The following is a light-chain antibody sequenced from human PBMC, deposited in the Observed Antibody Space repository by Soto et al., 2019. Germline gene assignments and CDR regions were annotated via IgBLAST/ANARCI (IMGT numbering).Light chain of an antibody. J-gene: IGKJ4*01. CDR3: QQADSFPLT. Sequence: DIQMTQSPSSVSASVGDSVTITCRASQVISSWLAWYQQKPGKAPKLLIYAASSLESGVPSRFSGSGSGTDFTLTINSLQPEDFATYYCQQADSFPLTFGGGTKVEIK. CDR2: AAS. CDR1: QVISSW. V-gene: IGKV1-12*01.